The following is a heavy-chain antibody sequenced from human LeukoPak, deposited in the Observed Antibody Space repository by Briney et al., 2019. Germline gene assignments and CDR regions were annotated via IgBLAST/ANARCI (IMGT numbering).Heavy chain of an antibody. CDR2: ISASGGTT. V-gene: IGHV3-23*01. CDR1: GFTFNNFA. CDR3: AKEPREYCSSTSCPNWFDS. Sequence: GGSLRLSCAASGFTFNNFAMSWVRQAPGKGLEWVSAISASGGTTYYADSVKGRFTISRDNSENTLFLQMNSLRAEDTAVYYCAKEPREYCSSTSCPNWFDSWGQGTLVTVSS. D-gene: IGHD2-2*01. J-gene: IGHJ5*01.